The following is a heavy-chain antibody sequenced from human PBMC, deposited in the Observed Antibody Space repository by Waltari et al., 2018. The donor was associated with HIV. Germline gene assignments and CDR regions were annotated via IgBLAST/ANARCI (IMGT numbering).Heavy chain of an antibody. D-gene: IGHD3-9*01. J-gene: IGHJ4*01. V-gene: IGHV3-74*03. Sequence: VRLVESGGGSVKTGGSLRLSWADSGVSFSNPRLDWLHQGPGKGLVWVARINSGGTTREYADAVKGRFVISRDNARNTVYLQLNSLRAEDTAVYFCARASHYFEFSTFDGDYYFDVWGRGTRVAVSS. CDR2: INSGGTTR. CDR1: GVSFSNPR. CDR3: ARASHYFEFSTFDGDYYFDV.